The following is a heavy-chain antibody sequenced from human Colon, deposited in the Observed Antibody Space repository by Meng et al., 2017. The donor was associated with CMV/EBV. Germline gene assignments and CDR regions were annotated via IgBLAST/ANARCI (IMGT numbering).Heavy chain of an antibody. CDR2: ISPHSGNT. CDR1: DYTFVDYD. CDR3: ARDQGWYTRPLAV. Sequence: ASVKVSCKTSDYTFVDYDLNWVRQAPGQGLEWMGWISPHSGNTKYAQNLQGRVTMTTDTSTSTAYLELRSLRSDDTAVYYCARDQGWYTRPLAVWGQGTTVTVSS. J-gene: IGHJ6*02. D-gene: IGHD1-14*01. V-gene: IGHV1-18*01.